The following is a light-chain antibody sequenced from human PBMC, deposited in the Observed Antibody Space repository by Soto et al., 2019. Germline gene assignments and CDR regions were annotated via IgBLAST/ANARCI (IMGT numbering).Light chain of an antibody. CDR1: SSDVGDYNY. V-gene: IGLV2-14*03. J-gene: IGLJ2*01. Sequence: QSVLTQPASVSGSPGQSITISCTGTSSDVGDYNYVSWYQQHPGKAPKLMIYDVSNRPSGVSNRFSGSKSGNTASLTISGLQAEDEADYYCSSYTSSNTPVFGGGTKLTVL. CDR2: DVS. CDR3: SSYTSSNTPV.